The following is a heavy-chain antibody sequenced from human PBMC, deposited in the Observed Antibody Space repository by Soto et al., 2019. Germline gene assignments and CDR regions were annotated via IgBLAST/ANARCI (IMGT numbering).Heavy chain of an antibody. CDR3: ARSSLYYDFWSGYNKGGDYFDY. CDR1: GGTFSSYT. D-gene: IGHD3-3*01. J-gene: IGHJ4*02. V-gene: IGHV1-69*02. Sequence: QVQLVQSGAEVKKPGSSVKVSCKASGGTFSSYTISWVRQAPGQGLEWMGRIIPILGIANYAQKFQGRVTITTHKSPSRAYMELGSLRSEDTAVYYCARSSLYYDFWSGYNKGGDYFDYWGQGTLVTGSS. CDR2: IIPILGIA.